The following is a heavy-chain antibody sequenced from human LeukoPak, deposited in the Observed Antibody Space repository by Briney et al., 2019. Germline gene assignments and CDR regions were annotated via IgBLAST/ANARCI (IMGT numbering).Heavy chain of an antibody. CDR2: ISGTADSK. CDR1: RFTFRNYA. J-gene: IGHJ3*02. Sequence: GRSLRLSCAASRFTFRNYAVSWVRQAPGRGLEWLSIISGTADSKYYADSVKGRFTISRDNPRSTLYLEMKSLRAEDTAVYYCAKADATIGGAFDTWGQGTMVIVSS. D-gene: IGHD3-16*01. V-gene: IGHV3-23*01. CDR3: AKADATIGGAFDT.